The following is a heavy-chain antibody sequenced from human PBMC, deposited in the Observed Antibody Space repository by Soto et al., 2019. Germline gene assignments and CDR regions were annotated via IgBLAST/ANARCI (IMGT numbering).Heavy chain of an antibody. Sequence: SETLSLTCTVTGGAISCYYWTWIRQSDGEGLEWIGRIYSSGSTNYNPSLKSRVTISLDTSMNYFSLRLSSVTAADTAVYYCARGQRFSDWFDPWGQGTLVTVS. V-gene: IGHV4-4*07. CDR1: GGAISCYY. CDR2: IYSSGST. D-gene: IGHD3-3*01. CDR3: ARGQRFSDWFDP. J-gene: IGHJ5*02.